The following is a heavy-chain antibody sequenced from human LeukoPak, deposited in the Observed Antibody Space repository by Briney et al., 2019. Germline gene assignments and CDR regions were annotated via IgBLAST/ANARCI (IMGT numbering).Heavy chain of an antibody. Sequence: GGSLRLSCAASGFTFSSYWISWVRQAPGKGREGVANIKQDGSEKYYVDSVKGRFTISRDNAKNSLYLQMNSLRAEDTAVYYCARESSVRGEIDYWGQGTLVTVSS. CDR1: GFTFSSYW. V-gene: IGHV3-7*01. CDR3: ARESSVRGEIDY. CDR2: IKQDGSEK. J-gene: IGHJ4*02. D-gene: IGHD3-10*01.